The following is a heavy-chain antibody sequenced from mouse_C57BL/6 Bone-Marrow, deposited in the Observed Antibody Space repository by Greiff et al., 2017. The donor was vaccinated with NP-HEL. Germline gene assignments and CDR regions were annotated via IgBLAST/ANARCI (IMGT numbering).Heavy chain of an antibody. D-gene: IGHD2-3*01. V-gene: IGHV5-4*01. J-gene: IGHJ1*03. CDR1: GFTFSSYA. Sequence: DVHLVESGGGLVKPGGSLKLSCAASGFTFSSYAMSWVRQTPEKRLEWVATISDGGSYTYYPDNVKGRFTISRDNAKNNLYLQMSHLKSEDTAMYYCAREDDGYIWYFDVWGTGTTVTVSS. CDR2: ISDGGSYT. CDR3: AREDDGYIWYFDV.